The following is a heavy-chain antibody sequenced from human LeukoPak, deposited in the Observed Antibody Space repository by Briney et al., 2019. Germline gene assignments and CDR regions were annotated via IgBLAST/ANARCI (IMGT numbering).Heavy chain of an antibody. CDR1: GDSINSGAYG. D-gene: IGHD2-2*01. V-gene: IGHV4-30-2*01. CDR2: IYHSGIS. J-gene: IGHJ5*02. CDR3: ARDLRGCDSATCYRWFDP. Sequence: PSETLSLTCTVSGDSINSGAYGWSWIRQPPGKGLDWIGDIYHSGISSYSPSLKSRVTISVDSSKNHFSLRLTSVTAAATAVYFCARDLRGCDSATCYRWFDPWGQGTLVIVSS.